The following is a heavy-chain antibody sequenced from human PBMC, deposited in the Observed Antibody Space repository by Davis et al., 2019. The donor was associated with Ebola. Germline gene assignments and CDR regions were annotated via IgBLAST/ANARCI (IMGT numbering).Heavy chain of an antibody. CDR2: IYYSGST. CDR1: GGSISSYY. V-gene: IGHV4-59*08. CDR3: ARPGDNWYFDL. J-gene: IGHJ2*01. Sequence: MPSETLSLTCTVSGGSISSYYWSWIRQPPGKGLEWIGYIYYSGSTNYNPSLKSRVTISVDTSKNRFSLKLRSVTAADTAVYYCARPGDNWYFDLWGRGTLVTVSS. D-gene: IGHD7-27*01.